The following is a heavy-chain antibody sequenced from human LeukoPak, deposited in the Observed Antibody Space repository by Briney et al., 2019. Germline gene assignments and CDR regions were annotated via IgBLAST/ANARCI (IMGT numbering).Heavy chain of an antibody. CDR2: IYPGDSDT. V-gene: IGHV5-51*01. CDR3: ARRLPSVETFDY. J-gene: IGHJ4*02. Sequence: GESLKISCKGSGYSFTNYWIAWVRHMPGKGLEWMGIIYPGDSDTRYNPSFQGQDTISADKSISAAYLRWSNLKASDTAVYYCARRLPSVETFDYWGQGTLVTVSS. CDR1: GYSFTNYW. D-gene: IGHD5-24*01.